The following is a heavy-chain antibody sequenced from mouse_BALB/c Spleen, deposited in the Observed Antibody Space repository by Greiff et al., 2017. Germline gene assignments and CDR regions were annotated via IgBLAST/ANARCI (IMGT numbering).Heavy chain of an antibody. Sequence: EVQLQQSGPELVKPGASVKVSCKASGYAFTSYNMYWVKQSHGKSLEWIGYIDPYNGGTSYNQKFKGKATLTVDKSSSTAYMHLNSLTSEDSAVYYCARNRNGNYEVFDYWGQGTTLTVSS. D-gene: IGHD2-1*01. CDR3: ARNRNGNYEVFDY. CDR1: GYAFTSYN. J-gene: IGHJ2*01. V-gene: IGHV1S135*01. CDR2: IDPYNGGT.